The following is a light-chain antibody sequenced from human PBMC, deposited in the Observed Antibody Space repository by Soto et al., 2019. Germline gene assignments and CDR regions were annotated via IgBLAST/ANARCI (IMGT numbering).Light chain of an antibody. V-gene: IGLV1-44*01. CDR1: RSNIGTDA. CDR2: GNY. CDR3: VAWDASLNGYV. J-gene: IGLJ1*01. Sequence: VLTQPPSASGTPGQRVTISCSGSRSNIGTDAVNWFQHLPGTTPKLLIYGNYQRPSGVPDRFSGSKSGTSASLAISGLQSEDEADYYCVAWDASLNGYVFGTGTKVTVL.